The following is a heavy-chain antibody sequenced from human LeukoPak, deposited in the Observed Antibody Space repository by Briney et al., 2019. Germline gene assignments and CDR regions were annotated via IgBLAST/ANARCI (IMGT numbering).Heavy chain of an antibody. CDR2: IYSGGST. V-gene: IGHV3-53*01. Sequence: GGSLRLSCAASGFTFDDYAMHWVRQAPGKGLEWVSVIYSGGSTYYADSVKGRFTISRDNSKNTLYLQMNSLRAEDTAVYYCARCAPDPSSGWYFDYWGQGTLVTVSS. J-gene: IGHJ4*02. D-gene: IGHD6-19*01. CDR1: GFTFDDYA. CDR3: ARCAPDPSSGWYFDY.